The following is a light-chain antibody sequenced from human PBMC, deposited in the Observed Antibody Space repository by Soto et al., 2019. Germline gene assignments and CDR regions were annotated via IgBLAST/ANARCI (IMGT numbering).Light chain of an antibody. CDR1: QSVSSY. CDR2: DAS. Sequence: EIVLTQSPATLSLSPGERATLSCRASQSVSSYLAWYQQKPGQAPRLLIYDASNRATGIPARFSGSGAGTDFTLTISILEPEYFAVYYCQQRSNWPFTFGQGTRLEIK. V-gene: IGKV3-11*01. CDR3: QQRSNWPFT. J-gene: IGKJ5*01.